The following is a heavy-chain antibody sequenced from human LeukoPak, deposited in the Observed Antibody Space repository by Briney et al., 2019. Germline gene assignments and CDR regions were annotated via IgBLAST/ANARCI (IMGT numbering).Heavy chain of an antibody. V-gene: IGHV4-31*03. CDR1: GGSISSGGYY. CDR2: IYYSGST. CDR3: ARDGANGMDV. D-gene: IGHD3-16*01. Sequence: SQTLSLTCTVSGGSISSGGYYWSWIRPHPGKGLEWIGYIYYSGSTYYNPSLKSRVTISVDASENQFSLKLNSVTAADTAVYYCARDGANGMDVWGQGTTVTVSS. J-gene: IGHJ6*02.